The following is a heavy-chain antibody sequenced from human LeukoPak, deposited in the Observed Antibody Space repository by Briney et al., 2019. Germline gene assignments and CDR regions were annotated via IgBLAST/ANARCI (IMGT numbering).Heavy chain of an antibody. CDR3: AKDLRIRAGVPDY. D-gene: IGHD2-8*01. CDR2: ISGSGGST. Sequence: GGSLRLSCAASGFTFSSYAMSWARQAPGKGLEWVSAISGSGGSTYYADSVKGRFTISRDNSKNALYLQMNSLRAEDTAVYYCAKDLRIRAGVPDYWGQGTLVTVSS. V-gene: IGHV3-23*01. CDR1: GFTFSSYA. J-gene: IGHJ4*02.